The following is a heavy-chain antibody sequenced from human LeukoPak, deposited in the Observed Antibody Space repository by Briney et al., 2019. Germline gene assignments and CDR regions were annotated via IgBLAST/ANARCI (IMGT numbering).Heavy chain of an antibody. D-gene: IGHD3-22*01. V-gene: IGHV3-13*01. CDR1: GFTFSSYD. Sequence: GGSLRLSCAASGFTFSSYDMHWVRQATGKGLEWVSAIGTAGDTYYPGSVKGRFTISRENAKNSLYLQMNSLRAGDTAVYYCARVQYYYDSSGYDYWAREPWSPSPQ. CDR3: ARVQYYYDSSGYDY. CDR2: IGTAGDT. J-gene: IGHJ4*02.